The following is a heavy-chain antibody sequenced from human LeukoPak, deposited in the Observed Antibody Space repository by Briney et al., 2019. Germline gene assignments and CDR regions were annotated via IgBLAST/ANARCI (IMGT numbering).Heavy chain of an antibody. CDR3: ARHLRYCSGGTCYSSDAFDI. Sequence: PSETLSLTCTVSGVSISTLYWSWIRQPPGEGLEWIGYISDSGSTNYNPSLQSRITISVDTSENQFSLKLSSVTAADTAVYYCARHLRYCSGGTCYSSDAFDIWGRGTMVTVSS. CDR2: ISDSGST. J-gene: IGHJ3*02. D-gene: IGHD2-15*01. CDR1: GVSISTLY. V-gene: IGHV4-59*08.